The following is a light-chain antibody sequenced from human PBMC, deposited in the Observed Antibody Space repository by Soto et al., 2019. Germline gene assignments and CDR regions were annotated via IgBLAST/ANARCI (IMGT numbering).Light chain of an antibody. CDR3: QHYNTYPWT. CDR2: KAS. Sequence: DIPLTQSHSTLSASVADRLTIXCRASQSISIWLAWYQQTPGKAPKVLIHKASHLESGVPSRFSGSGSGTEFTLTISSLQPGDFATYYCQHYNTYPWTFGQGTKVDIK. J-gene: IGKJ1*01. V-gene: IGKV1-5*03. CDR1: QSISIW.